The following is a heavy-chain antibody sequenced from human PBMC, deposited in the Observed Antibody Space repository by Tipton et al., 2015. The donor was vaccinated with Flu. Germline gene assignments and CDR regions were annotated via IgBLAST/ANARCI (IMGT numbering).Heavy chain of an antibody. CDR3: ARGQGANP. Sequence: SLRLSCAVSGFTFSSHWMSWIRQAPGKGLEWVANINPDGSDKYYMGSVKGRFTVSRDNARNSLFLQMNGLRADDTAVYYCARGQGANPWGQGTLVTVSS. V-gene: IGHV3-7*03. CDR2: INPDGSDK. CDR1: GFTFSSHW. J-gene: IGHJ5*02.